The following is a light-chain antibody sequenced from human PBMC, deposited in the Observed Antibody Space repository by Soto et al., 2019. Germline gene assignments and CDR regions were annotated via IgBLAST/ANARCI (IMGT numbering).Light chain of an antibody. CDR1: MRDVGGYNL. V-gene: IGLV2-14*01. CDR3: CSYAGSYTFRYV. Sequence: QSALTQPASVSGSPGQSITISCAGTMRDVGGYNLVSWYQQHPGRAPQLILYEVRNRPSGISFRFSGSKSGNTASLTISGLQAEDEADYYCCSYAGSYTFRYVFGTGTKLTVL. J-gene: IGLJ1*01. CDR2: EVR.